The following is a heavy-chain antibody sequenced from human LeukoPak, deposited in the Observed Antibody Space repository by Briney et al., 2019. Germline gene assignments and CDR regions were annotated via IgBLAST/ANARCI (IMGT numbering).Heavy chain of an antibody. V-gene: IGHV1-2*02. CDR1: GYTFTGYY. CDR2: MNPNSGDT. D-gene: IGHD3-10*02. CDR3: ARDVRD. J-gene: IGHJ4*02. Sequence: ASVKVSCKASGYTFTGYYMFWVRQAPGRGLEWVGWMNPNSGDTNNAQKFQGRVTMTRDTSISTAYMELSRLSSDDTAVYYCARDVRDWGQGTLVTVPS.